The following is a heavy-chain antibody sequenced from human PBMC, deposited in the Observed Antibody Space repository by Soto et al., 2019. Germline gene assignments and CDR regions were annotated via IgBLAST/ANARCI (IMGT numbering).Heavy chain of an antibody. D-gene: IGHD2-15*01. J-gene: IGHJ3*01. Sequence: EVQLVESGGGLVMPGGSLRLSCAASGFTFSAYHMNWVRQAPGKGLEWVSSINPTSSHIYYADSVRGRFTISRDDSKNSVSLQVNSLRTEDAALYYCARAYCGGGGCYLRRDAFDVWGQGTMVTVSS. CDR3: ARAYCGGGGCYLRRDAFDV. CDR2: INPTSSHI. CDR1: GFTFSAYH. V-gene: IGHV3-21*01.